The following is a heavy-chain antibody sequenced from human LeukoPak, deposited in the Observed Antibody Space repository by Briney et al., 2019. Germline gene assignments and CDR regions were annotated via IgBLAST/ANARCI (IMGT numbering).Heavy chain of an antibody. CDR2: ISSSSSYT. CDR1: GFTFSDYY. CDR3: ARSPEYYCSSTSCLYYYGMDV. V-gene: IGHV3-11*06. J-gene: IGHJ6*02. D-gene: IGHD2-2*01. Sequence: GGSLRLSCAASGFTFSDYYMSWIRQAPGKGLEWVSYISSSSSYTNYADSVKGRFTISRDNAKNSLYLQVNSLRAEDTAVYYCARSPEYYCSSTSCLYYYGMDVWGQGTTVAVSS.